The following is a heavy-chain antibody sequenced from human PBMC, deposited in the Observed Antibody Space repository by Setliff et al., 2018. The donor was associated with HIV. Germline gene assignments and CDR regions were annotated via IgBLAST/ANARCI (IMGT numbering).Heavy chain of an antibody. Sequence: TLSLTCTVSGDSISSGGDYWSWFRQPAGKELEWIGLIYISGSTIYNPSLKSRVTITINTAKRQFSLNLSSVTAADSAMYYCTRESGIVGAQGFDYWSQGTLVTVSS. CDR1: GDSISSGGDY. J-gene: IGHJ4*02. D-gene: IGHD1-26*01. V-gene: IGHV4-61*02. CDR3: TRESGIVGAQGFDY. CDR2: IYISGST.